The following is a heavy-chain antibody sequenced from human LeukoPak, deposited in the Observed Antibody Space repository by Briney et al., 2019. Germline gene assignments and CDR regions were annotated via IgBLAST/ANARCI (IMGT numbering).Heavy chain of an antibody. J-gene: IGHJ6*02. CDR3: ARANCSGGSCDNFPYYYYGMDV. V-gene: IGHV4-61*01. D-gene: IGHD2-15*01. CDR1: GYSISSGYY. CDR2: IYYSGST. Sequence: SETLSLTCSVSGYSISSGYYWSWIRQPPGKGLEWIGYIYYSGSTNYNPSLKSRVTISVDTSKNQFSLKLSSVTAADTAVYYCARANCSGGSCDNFPYYYYGMDVWGQGTTVTVSS.